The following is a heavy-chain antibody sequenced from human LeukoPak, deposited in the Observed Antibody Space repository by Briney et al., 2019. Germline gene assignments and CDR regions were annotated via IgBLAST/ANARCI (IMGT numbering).Heavy chain of an antibody. CDR2: ISGIGGST. V-gene: IGHV3-23*01. CDR3: AELGITMIGGV. J-gene: IGHJ6*04. CDR1: GFTFSTYA. D-gene: IGHD3-10*02. Sequence: GGSLRLSCAASGFTFSTYAMSWVRQAPGKGLEWVSAISGIGGSTYYADSVRGRFTISRDNSKNSLYLQMNSLRAEDTAVYYCAELGITMIGGVWGKGTTVTISS.